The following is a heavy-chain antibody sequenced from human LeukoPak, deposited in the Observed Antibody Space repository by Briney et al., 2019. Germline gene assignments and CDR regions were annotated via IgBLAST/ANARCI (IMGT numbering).Heavy chain of an antibody. CDR2: IHSSGST. CDR3: ARDREECSDGSCYSAGWFDS. CDR1: GGSIRNYY. D-gene: IGHD2-15*01. V-gene: IGHV4-4*07. J-gene: IGHJ5*01. Sequence: PSETPSLTCTVSGGSIRNYYLNWIRQPAGKGLECIGRIHSSGSTQYNYSLKSRATMSVDTSRKQFSLKLSAVTAADTAVYYCARDREECSDGSCYSAGWFDSWGQGTLVTVSS.